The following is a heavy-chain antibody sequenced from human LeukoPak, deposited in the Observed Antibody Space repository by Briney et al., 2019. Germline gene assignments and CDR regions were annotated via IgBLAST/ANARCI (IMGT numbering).Heavy chain of an antibody. J-gene: IGHJ5*02. V-gene: IGHV4-4*07. CDR3: AREDSSEEGNNWFDP. CDR1: GGSISSYY. D-gene: IGHD3-22*01. CDR2: IYTSGST. Sequence: SETLSLTCTVSGGSISSYYWSWIRQPAGKGLEWIGRIYTSGSTNYNPSLKSRVTMSVDTSKNQFSLKLSSVTAADTAVYYCAREDSSEEGNNWFDPWGREPWSPSPQ.